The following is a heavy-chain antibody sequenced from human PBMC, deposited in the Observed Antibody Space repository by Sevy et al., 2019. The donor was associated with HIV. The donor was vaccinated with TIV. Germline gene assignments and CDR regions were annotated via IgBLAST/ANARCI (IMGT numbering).Heavy chain of an antibody. J-gene: IGHJ3*02. CDR1: GFTFSSYW. CDR2: INSDGSST. Sequence: GGSLRLSCAASGFTFSSYWMHWVRQAPGKGLVWVSRINSDGSSTHYADSVKGRFTNSRDNAKNTLYLQMNSLRAEDTAVYYCARGCGGDCAGAFDIWGHGTMVTVS. V-gene: IGHV3-74*01. D-gene: IGHD2-21*02. CDR3: ARGCGGDCAGAFDI.